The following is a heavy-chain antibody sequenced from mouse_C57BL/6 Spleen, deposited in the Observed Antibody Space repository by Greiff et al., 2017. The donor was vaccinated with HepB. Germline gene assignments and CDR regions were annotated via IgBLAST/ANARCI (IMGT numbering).Heavy chain of an antibody. CDR3: AREGNYPYAMDY. J-gene: IGHJ4*01. CDR1: GYAFSSYW. V-gene: IGHV1-80*01. CDR2: IYPGDGDT. D-gene: IGHD2-1*01. Sequence: ESGAELVKPGASVKISCKASGYAFSSYWMNWVKQRPGKGLEWIGQIYPGDGDTNYNGKFKGKATLTADKSSSTAYMQLSSLTSEDSAVYFCAREGNYPYAMDYWGQGTSVTVSS.